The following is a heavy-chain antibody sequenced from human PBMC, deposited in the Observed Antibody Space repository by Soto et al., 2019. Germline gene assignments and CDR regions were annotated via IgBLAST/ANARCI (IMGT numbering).Heavy chain of an antibody. CDR1: GFSFRSYY. D-gene: IGHD3-10*01. CDR2: ISPSSSFL. CDR3: ARVETDYGSGSPYYSDY. Sequence: PGGSLRLSCAASGFSFRSYYINWVRQAPGRGLEWLSSISPSSSFLSYADSVKGRFTISRDNVKNSVNLQMNSLRAEDTAVYYCARVETDYGSGSPYYSDYWGQGTLVTVSS. J-gene: IGHJ4*02. V-gene: IGHV3-21*06.